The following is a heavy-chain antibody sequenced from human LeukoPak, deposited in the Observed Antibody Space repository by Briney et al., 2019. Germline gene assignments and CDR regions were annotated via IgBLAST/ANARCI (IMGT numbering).Heavy chain of an antibody. J-gene: IGHJ4*02. D-gene: IGHD6-13*01. CDR2: ISYDGSNK. CDR3: ARVISAAGTRDGY. Sequence: GGSLRLSCAASGFTFSSYAMSWVRQAPGKGLEWVAVISYDGSNKYYADSVKGRFTISRDNSKNTLYLQMNSLRAEDTAVYYCARVISAAGTRDGYWGQGTLVTVSS. CDR1: GFTFSSYA. V-gene: IGHV3-30-3*01.